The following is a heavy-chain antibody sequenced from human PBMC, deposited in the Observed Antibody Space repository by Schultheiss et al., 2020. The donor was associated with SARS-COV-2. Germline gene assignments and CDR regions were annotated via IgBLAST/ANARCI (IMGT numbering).Heavy chain of an antibody. CDR2: ISYDGSNE. V-gene: IGHV3-30*18. CDR3: AKSREYSSSIYGMDV. D-gene: IGHD6-6*01. J-gene: IGHJ6*02. CDR1: GFTFSTYG. Sequence: GGSLRLSCAASGFTFSTYGMHWVRQAPGKGLEWVAVISYDGSNEYYADSVKGRFTISRDSSKNTLYLQMNSLRAEDTAVYYCAKSREYSSSIYGMDVWGQGTTVTVSS.